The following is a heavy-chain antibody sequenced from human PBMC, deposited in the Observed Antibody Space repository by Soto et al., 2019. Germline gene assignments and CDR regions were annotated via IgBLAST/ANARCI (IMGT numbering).Heavy chain of an antibody. D-gene: IGHD1-20*01. CDR1: GVSITNYY. CDR2: VYHTGNT. Sequence: PSETLSLTCSVSGVSITNYYWTWIRLPPGKGLEWIGYVYHTGNTFYNPSLKSRVTISLDTPKNQVSLSLRPVTAADTAVYYCAREQYNWKLWGQGTLVTVSS. V-gene: IGHV4-59*01. CDR3: AREQYNWKL. J-gene: IGHJ4*02.